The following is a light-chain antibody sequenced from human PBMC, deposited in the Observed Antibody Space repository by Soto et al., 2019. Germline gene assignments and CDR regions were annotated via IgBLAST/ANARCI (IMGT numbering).Light chain of an antibody. V-gene: IGKV3-20*01. CDR1: QSVSDSS. Sequence: EIVLTQSPGTLSLSPGERATLSCRASQSVSDSSLAWYHQKPGQAPRLLIYGASRRATGIPDTFSGSGSGTDFTLTISRLEPEDFAVYYCQQYGRSGTFGQGTKVDIK. CDR3: QQYGRSGT. J-gene: IGKJ1*01. CDR2: GAS.